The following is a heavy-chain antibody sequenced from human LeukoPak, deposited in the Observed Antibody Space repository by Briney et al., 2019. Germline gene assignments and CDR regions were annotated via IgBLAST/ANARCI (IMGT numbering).Heavy chain of an antibody. Sequence: SETLSLTCTVSGYSISSGYYWSWIRQPPGKGLEWIGEINHSGSTNYNPSLKSRVTISVDTSKNQFSLKLSSVTAADTAVYYCARLASLWFGFDPWGQGTLVTVSS. J-gene: IGHJ5*02. CDR1: GYSISSGYY. CDR3: ARLASLWFGFDP. CDR2: INHSGST. D-gene: IGHD3-10*01. V-gene: IGHV4-38-2*02.